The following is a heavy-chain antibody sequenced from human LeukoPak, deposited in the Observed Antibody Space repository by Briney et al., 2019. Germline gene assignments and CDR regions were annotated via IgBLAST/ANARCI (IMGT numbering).Heavy chain of an antibody. V-gene: IGHV3-74*01. CDR3: ARVNVCPRCHFDY. J-gene: IGHJ4*02. Sequence: GGSLRLSCAASGFTLSSYWMHWVRQAPGKGLVWVSRISTDGSSAIYADSVKGRFTISRDNAKNTLYLQMNSLRAEDTAVYYCARVNVCPRCHFDYWGQGTLVTVSS. CDR1: GFTLSSYW. CDR2: ISTDGSSA. D-gene: IGHD3-16*01.